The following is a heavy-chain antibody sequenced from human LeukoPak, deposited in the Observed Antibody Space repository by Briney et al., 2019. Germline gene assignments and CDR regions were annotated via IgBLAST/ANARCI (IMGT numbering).Heavy chain of an antibody. CDR3: ASRLSEYCGGDCYAIDY. J-gene: IGHJ4*02. CDR1: GGSISSGDYY. D-gene: IGHD2-21*01. Sequence: SQTLSLTCTVSGGSISSGDYYWSWIRQPPGKGLEWIGYIYYSGSTYYNPSLTRLVTISVDTSKNQFSLKLSSVTAADTAVYYCASRLSEYCGGDCYAIDYWGQGTLVTVSS. V-gene: IGHV4-30-4*08. CDR2: IYYSGST.